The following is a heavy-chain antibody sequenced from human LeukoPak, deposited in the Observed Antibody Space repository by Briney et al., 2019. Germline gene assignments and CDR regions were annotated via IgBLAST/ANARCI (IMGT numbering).Heavy chain of an antibody. V-gene: IGHV3-33*06. CDR2: IWYDGSNK. J-gene: IGHJ4*02. D-gene: IGHD3-22*01. CDR1: GFTFSSYG. Sequence: PGGSLGLSCAASGFTFSSYGMHWVRQAPGKGLEWVAVIWYDGSNKYYADSVKGRFTISRDNSKNTLYLQMNSLRAEDTAVYYCAKEAHSGSYFDYWGQGTLVTVSS. CDR3: AKEAHSGSYFDY.